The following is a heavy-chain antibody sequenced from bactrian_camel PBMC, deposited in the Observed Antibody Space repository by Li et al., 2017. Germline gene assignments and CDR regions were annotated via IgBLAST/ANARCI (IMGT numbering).Heavy chain of an antibody. J-gene: IGHJ4*01. CDR2: INTGGSRT. D-gene: IGHD2*01. CDR1: GFRFSSYD. CDR3: SY. V-gene: IGHV3S40*01. Sequence: DVQLVESGGGLVQPGGSLRLSCVASGFRFSSYDMSWVRQAPGKEREVVTVINTGGSRTHVADSVKGRFTISRDNRENTAVYYCAACSSATYYTDLYSYWGQGTQVTVS.